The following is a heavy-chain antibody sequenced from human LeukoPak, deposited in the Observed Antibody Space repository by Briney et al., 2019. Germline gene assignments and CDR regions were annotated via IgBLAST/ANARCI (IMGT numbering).Heavy chain of an antibody. J-gene: IGHJ4*02. V-gene: IGHV3-21*01. Sequence: GGSLRFSCAVSGFTFSSYSMNWVRQAPGKGLEWVSSITATSSYIYYADSVRGRFTISRDNAKNSLYLQMNRLRAEDTAVYYCARPAAAIPPYWGQGTLVTVSS. CDR3: ARPAAAIPPY. CDR1: GFTFSSYS. D-gene: IGHD6-13*01. CDR2: ITATSSYI.